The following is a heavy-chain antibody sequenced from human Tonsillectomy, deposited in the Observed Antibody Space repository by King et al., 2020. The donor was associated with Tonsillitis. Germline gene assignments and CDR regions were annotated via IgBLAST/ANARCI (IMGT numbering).Heavy chain of an antibody. CDR2: IVVGSGDT. Sequence: LQLVQSGPEVKKPGPSVKVSCKASGFTFTRSAVQWVRQARGQRLEWIGWIVVGSGDTNYAQKFQERATITRDKSTGTAYMELSSLRSDDTAVYFCAADRPSSYGRTWLSFGQGGQGTLVTVSS. CDR3: AADRPSSYGRTWLSFGQ. J-gene: IGHJ4*02. D-gene: IGHD1-26*01. V-gene: IGHV1-58*01. CDR1: GFTFTRSA.